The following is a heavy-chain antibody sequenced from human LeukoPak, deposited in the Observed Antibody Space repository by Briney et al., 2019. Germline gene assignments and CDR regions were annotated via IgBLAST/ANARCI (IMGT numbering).Heavy chain of an antibody. CDR1: GYTFTGSY. D-gene: IGHD2-2*01. CDR3: ARYNVVVPAAQAPCDAFDI. CDR2: INPNSGGT. J-gene: IGHJ3*02. Sequence: ASVKVSCKASGYTFTGSYMHWVRQAPGQGLEWMGWINPNSGGTNYAQKFQGRVTMTRDTSISTAYMELSRLRSDDTAVYDCARYNVVVPAAQAPCDAFDIWGQGPMVTVSS. V-gene: IGHV1-2*02.